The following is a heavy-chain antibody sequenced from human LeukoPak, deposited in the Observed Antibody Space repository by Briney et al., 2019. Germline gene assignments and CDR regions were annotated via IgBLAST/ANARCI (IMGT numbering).Heavy chain of an antibody. CDR1: GFTFSSYG. V-gene: IGHV3-30*18. CDR3: AKAYTIFGEVIFQYHYMDV. CDR2: ISYDGSNK. D-gene: IGHD3-3*01. J-gene: IGHJ6*03. Sequence: PGGSLRLSCAASGFTFSSYGIHWVRQAPGKGLEWVAVISYDGSNKYYADSVKGRFTISRDNSKNTLYLQMDSLRAEDTAVYYCAKAYTIFGEVIFQYHYMDVWGKGTTVTVSS.